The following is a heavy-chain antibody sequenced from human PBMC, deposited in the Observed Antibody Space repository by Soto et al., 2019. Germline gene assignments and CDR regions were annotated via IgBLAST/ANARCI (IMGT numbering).Heavy chain of an antibody. V-gene: IGHV3-7*01. CDR3: ATEVWVYYDFWSGYSGS. D-gene: IGHD3-3*01. Sequence: EVQLVESGGGLVQPGGSLRLSCAASGFTFSSYWMSWVRQAPGKGLEWVANIKEDGSDMYYVDSVKGRFTISRDNAKNSLYLQMNSLRVEDTAVYYCATEVWVYYDFWSGYSGSWGQGTLVTVSS. J-gene: IGHJ5*02. CDR2: IKEDGSDM. CDR1: GFTFSSYW.